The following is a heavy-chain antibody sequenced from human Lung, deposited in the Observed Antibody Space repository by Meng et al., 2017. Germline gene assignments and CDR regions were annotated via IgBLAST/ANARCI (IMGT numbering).Heavy chain of an antibody. CDR3: ARGTPGRSYSDF. D-gene: IGHD3-10*01. CDR2: LGAHDGDR. CDR1: DYTFTGYG. Sequence: QVHPVQSGAEVKKHGAAAKVSCKSSDYTFTGYGVSWVRQAPGQGLEWMAWLGAHDGDRSHAPRFQGRVTVTADRLTATSFMELRNLRYDDTAAYYCARGTPGRSYSDFWGQGTLVTVSS. J-gene: IGHJ4*02. V-gene: IGHV1-18*04.